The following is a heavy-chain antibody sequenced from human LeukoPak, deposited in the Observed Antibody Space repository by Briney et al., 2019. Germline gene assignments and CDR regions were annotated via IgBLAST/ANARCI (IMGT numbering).Heavy chain of an antibody. J-gene: IGHJ5*02. CDR1: GGSFSGYY. D-gene: IGHD5-18*01. CDR2: INHSGST. CDR3: ARGGGYSYGSDWFDP. V-gene: IGHV4-34*01. Sequence: SETLSLTCAVYGGSFSGYYWSWIRQPPGKGLEWIGEINHSGSTNHNPSLTSRVTISVDTSKNQFSLKLSSVTAADTAVYYCARGGGYSYGSDWFDPWGQGTLVTVSS.